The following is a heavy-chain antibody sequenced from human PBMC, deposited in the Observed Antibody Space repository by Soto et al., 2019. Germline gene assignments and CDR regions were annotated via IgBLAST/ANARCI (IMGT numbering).Heavy chain of an antibody. CDR1: GDTFSFYS. D-gene: IGHD3-10*01. J-gene: IGHJ4*02. V-gene: IGHV1-69*02. Sequence: QVQLVQSGAEVKRPGSSVKVSCKASGDTFSFYSINWVRQAPGLGLEWTGRVNPILSLSNYAQRFQGRVTMTADKSTSTAYMVRSSLRSEDTAIYYCATSYGSGYRAFDYWGQGAQVIVSS. CDR2: VNPILSLS. CDR3: ATSYGSGYRAFDY.